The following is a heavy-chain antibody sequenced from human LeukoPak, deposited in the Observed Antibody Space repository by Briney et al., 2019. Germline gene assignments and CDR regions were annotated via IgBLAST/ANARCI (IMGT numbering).Heavy chain of an antibody. D-gene: IGHD6-13*01. V-gene: IGHV3-21*01. J-gene: IGHJ4*02. CDR1: GFTFSSYS. CDR3: ARDRAYSSSWPKPAN. CDR2: ISSSSSYI. Sequence: GGSLRLSCAASGFTFSSYSMNWVRQAPGKGLEWVSSISSSSSYIYYADSVKGRFTISRDNAKNSLYLQMNSLRAEDTAVYYCARDRAYSSSWPKPANWGQGTLVTVSS.